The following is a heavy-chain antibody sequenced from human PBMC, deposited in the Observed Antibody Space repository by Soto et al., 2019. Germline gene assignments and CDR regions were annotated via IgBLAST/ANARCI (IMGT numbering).Heavy chain of an antibody. CDR2: IYPGDSDT. CDR3: ARGRRAAAAPTGWFDP. J-gene: IGHJ5*02. CDR1: GYSFTSYW. V-gene: IGHV5-51*01. Sequence: GESLKISCKGSGYSFTSYWIGWVRQMPGKGLEWMGIIYPGDSDTRYSPSFQGQVTISADKSISTAYLQWSSLKASDTAMYYCARGRRAAAAPTGWFDPWGQGTLVTVSS. D-gene: IGHD6-13*01.